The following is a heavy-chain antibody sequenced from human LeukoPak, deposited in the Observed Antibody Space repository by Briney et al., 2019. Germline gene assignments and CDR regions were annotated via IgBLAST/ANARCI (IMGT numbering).Heavy chain of an antibody. CDR2: VPYGGSVE. CDR3: ARGGYSSSRNWFDP. J-gene: IGHJ5*02. Sequence: GRSLRLSCAASGFTFGSYAMHWVRQAPGDGLEWVAVVPYGGSVEYYADSVRGRFIVSRDDSKNTLYLQMNSLRPEDTAVYYCARGGYSSSRNWFDPWGQGTLVTVSS. CDR1: GFTFGSYA. V-gene: IGHV3-30*04. D-gene: IGHD6-13*01.